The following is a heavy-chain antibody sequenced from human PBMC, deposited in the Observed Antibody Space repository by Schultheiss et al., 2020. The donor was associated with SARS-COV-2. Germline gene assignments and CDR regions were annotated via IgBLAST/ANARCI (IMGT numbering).Heavy chain of an antibody. CDR2: INHSGST. D-gene: IGHD3-3*01. CDR3: ARSSGYGPYYGMDV. CDR1: GGSFSGYY. V-gene: IGHV4-34*01. J-gene: IGHJ6*02. Sequence: SETLSLTCAVYGGSFSGYYWSWIRQPPGKGLEWIGEINHSGSTNYNPSLKSRVTMSVDTSKNLFSLKLSSLTAADTAVYYCARSSGYGPYYGMDVWGQGTTVTVSS.